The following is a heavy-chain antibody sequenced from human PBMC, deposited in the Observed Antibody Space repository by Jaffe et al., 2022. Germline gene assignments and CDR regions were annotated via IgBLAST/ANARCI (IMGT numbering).Heavy chain of an antibody. CDR3: ARDQDYYGSGASNWFDP. D-gene: IGHD3-10*01. J-gene: IGHJ5*02. CDR2: IKQDGSEK. Sequence: EVQLVESGGGLVQPGGSLRLSCAASGFTFSSYWMSWVRQAPGKGLEWVANIKQDGSEKYYVDSVKGRFTISRDNAKNSLYLQMNSLRAEDTAVYYCARDQDYYGSGASNWFDPWGQGTLVTVSS. V-gene: IGHV3-7*05. CDR1: GFTFSSYW.